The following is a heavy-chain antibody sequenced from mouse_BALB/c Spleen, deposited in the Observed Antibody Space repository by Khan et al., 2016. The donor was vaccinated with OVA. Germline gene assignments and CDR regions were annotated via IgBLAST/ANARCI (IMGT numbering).Heavy chain of an antibody. Sequence: QVQLKESGPELVRPGVSVKISCKGSDFTFTDSSMHWVQQSHAQNLEWIGAVSTYYGNTNYNQRFQGKAIMTVDKSSSTAYMELARLTSEDSAIDFCAGDDVSSLFAYWGQGTLVTVSA. D-gene: IGHD2-3*01. CDR2: VSTYYGNT. CDR1: DFTFTDSS. J-gene: IGHJ3*01. V-gene: IGHV1S137*01. CDR3: AGDDVSSLFAY.